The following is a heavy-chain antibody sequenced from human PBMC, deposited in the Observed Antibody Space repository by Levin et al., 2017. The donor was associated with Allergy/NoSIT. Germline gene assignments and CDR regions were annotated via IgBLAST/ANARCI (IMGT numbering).Heavy chain of an antibody. J-gene: IGHJ5*02. CDR1: GGSISSRNW. CDR3: ARGVGSSWPYNWFDP. V-gene: IGHV4-4*02. D-gene: IGHD6-13*01. Sequence: SCAVSGGSISSRNWWSWVRQPPGKGLEWIGEIYHSGSTNYNPSLKSRVTISVDKSKNQFSLKLSSVTAADTAVYYCARGVGSSWPYNWFDPWGQGTLVTVSS. CDR2: IYHSGST.